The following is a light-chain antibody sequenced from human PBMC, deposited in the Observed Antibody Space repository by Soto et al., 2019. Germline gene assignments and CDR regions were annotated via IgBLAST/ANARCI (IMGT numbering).Light chain of an antibody. J-gene: IGKJ3*01. CDR3: QQYDNPPFT. CDR1: QDIINY. CDR2: DAS. V-gene: IGKV1-33*01. Sequence: DIQMTQSPSSLSASVGDRVTITCQASQDIINYLNWYQQKPGKAPKLLIYDASNLETVVPSRFSGSGAGTDFTFSISCLQPEDIATYYCQQYDNPPFTFGPGTKVDIK.